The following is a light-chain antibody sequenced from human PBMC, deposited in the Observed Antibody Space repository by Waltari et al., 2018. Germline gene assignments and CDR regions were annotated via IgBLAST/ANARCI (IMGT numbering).Light chain of an antibody. J-gene: IGKJ1*01. V-gene: IGKV4-1*01. CDR3: QQYCTTPWT. CDR1: QSVVYSSNNKNF. Sequence: DIVMTQSPDSLAVSLGERATINCKSSQSVVYSSNNKNFLAWYQQKAGQPPKLLIYWASTRESGVPDRFSGSGSRTDFTLTISSLQAEDVAVYYCQQYCTTPWTFGQGTKVEIK. CDR2: WAS.